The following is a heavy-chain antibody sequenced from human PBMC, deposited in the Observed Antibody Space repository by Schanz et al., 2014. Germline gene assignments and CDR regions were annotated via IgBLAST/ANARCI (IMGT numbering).Heavy chain of an antibody. J-gene: IGHJ4*02. CDR3: AASSGWHPSTDY. D-gene: IGHD6-19*01. CDR2: ISDSGTYT. V-gene: IGHV3-11*03. CDR1: GFVFGDYY. Sequence: VHLLESGGGLVQPGGSLRLSCAASGFVFGDYYMTWIRQAPGKGLEWLSYISDSGTYTNYADSVKGRFTISRDNAKSSLYLQMNSLRVEDTAVYYCAASSGWHPSTDYWGQGTLXTGSS.